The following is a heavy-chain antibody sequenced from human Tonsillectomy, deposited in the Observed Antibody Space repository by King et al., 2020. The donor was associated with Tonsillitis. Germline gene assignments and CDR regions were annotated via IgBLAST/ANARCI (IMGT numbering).Heavy chain of an antibody. CDR3: AKCPTKFYDSSGYWFGNWYFDL. D-gene: IGHD3-22*01. V-gene: IGHV3-30*18. CDR2: MSYDGSNK. Sequence: VQLVESGGGVVQPGRSLRLSCAASGFTFSNYGMHWVRQAPGKGLEWVAVMSYDGSNKYYADSVKGRFTISRDNSRNTLYLRMNSLRAEDTAVYYCAKCPTKFYDSSGYWFGNWYFDLWGRGTLVTVSS. J-gene: IGHJ2*01. CDR1: GFTFSNYG.